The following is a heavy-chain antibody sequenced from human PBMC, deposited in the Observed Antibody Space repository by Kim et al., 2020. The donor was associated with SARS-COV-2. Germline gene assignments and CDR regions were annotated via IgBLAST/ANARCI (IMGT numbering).Heavy chain of an antibody. D-gene: IGHD2-21*01. Sequence: SETLSLTCTVSGCSIRNSSYYWGWLRQSPGLGLEWIGSIDYSGSTYYNPSLKSRVTISVDTSKNPFSLKLSSVTAADTAVYYCARHEYGVIGATGTFAYWGQGTLVTVSS. J-gene: IGHJ4*02. V-gene: IGHV4-39*01. CDR1: GCSIRNSSYY. CDR3: ARHEYGVIGATGTFAY. CDR2: IDYSGST.